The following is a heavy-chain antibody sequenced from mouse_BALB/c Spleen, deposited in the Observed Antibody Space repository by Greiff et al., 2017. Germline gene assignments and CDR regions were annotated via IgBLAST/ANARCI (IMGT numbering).Heavy chain of an antibody. V-gene: IGHV1-54*01. J-gene: IGHJ4*01. D-gene: IGHD4-1*01. CDR2: INPGSGGT. Sequence: QVQLQQSGAELVRPGNSVKVSCKASGYAFTNYLIEWVKQRPGQGLEWIGVINPGSGGTNYNEKFKGKATLTADKSSSTAYMQLSSLTSDDSAVYFCARRAGTNAMDYWGQGTSVTVSS. CDR1: GYAFTNYL. CDR3: ARRAGTNAMDY.